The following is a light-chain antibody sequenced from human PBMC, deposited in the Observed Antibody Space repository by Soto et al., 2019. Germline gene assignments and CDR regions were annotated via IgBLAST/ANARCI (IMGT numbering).Light chain of an antibody. J-gene: IGKJ3*01. CDR2: TTT. CDR3: QQNYSTIFT. CDR1: QSIGRY. Sequence: DIQMTQSPSSLSASVGDRVTITCRASQSIGRYLNWYQQKPGKAPSLLISTTTTLQSEVPSRFSGSGSGTDFTLTITSLQPEDFATYYCQQNYSTIFTFGPGTKVDIK. V-gene: IGKV1-39*01.